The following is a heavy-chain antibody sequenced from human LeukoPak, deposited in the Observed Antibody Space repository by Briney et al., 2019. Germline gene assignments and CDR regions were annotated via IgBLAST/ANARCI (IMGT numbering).Heavy chain of an antibody. V-gene: IGHV3-30*03. CDR3: ATINRYYYYGMDV. Sequence: GRSLRLSCAASGFTFSSYGMHWVRQAPGKGLEWVAVISYDGSNKYYADSVKGRFTISRDNSKNTLYLQMNSLRAEDTAVYYCATINRYYYYGMDVWGQGTTVTVSS. CDR1: GFTFSSYG. J-gene: IGHJ6*02. D-gene: IGHD1-14*01. CDR2: ISYDGSNK.